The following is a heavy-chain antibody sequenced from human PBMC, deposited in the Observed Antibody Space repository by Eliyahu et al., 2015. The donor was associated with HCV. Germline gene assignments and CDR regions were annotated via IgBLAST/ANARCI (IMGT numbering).Heavy chain of an antibody. V-gene: IGHV5-51*01. Sequence: EVQLVQPGAEVKKPGESLTISCRIFGFSLTSHWIGWVRQMPGKGLESMGIIFPGDSXSRYSPSFQGQVTFSVDKSINTVYLHWSSLEASDTAMYYCARRSRGPDVFDIWGQGTKVTVSS. CDR3: ARRSRGPDVFDI. CDR2: IFPGDSXS. CDR1: GFSLTSHW. J-gene: IGHJ3*02.